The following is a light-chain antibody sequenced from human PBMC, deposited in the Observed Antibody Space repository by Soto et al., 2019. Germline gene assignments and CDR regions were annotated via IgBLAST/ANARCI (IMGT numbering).Light chain of an antibody. V-gene: IGLV2-14*01. J-gene: IGLJ1*01. CDR2: EVT. CDR3: SSYTSTNTLAV. CDR1: SSDIGGYDF. Sequence: QSALTQPASVSGSPGQSITISCTGTSSDIGGYDFVSWYQQHPAKAPRLIISEVTNRPSGVSNRFSGSKSGNTASLTISGLQAEDEADYYCSSYTSTNTLAVFGTGTKLTVL.